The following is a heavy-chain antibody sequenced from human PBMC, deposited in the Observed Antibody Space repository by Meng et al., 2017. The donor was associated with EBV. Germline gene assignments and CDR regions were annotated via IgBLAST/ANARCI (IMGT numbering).Heavy chain of an antibody. Sequence: QVELQQCGAGLLKPSETLSLPCSVYGGSFSGYYWSWIRQPPGKGLEWIGEINHSGSTNYNPSLKSRVTISVDTSKNQFSLKLSSVTAADTAVYYCAGSYGGVLNYWGQGTLVTVSS. V-gene: IGHV4-34*01. CDR1: GGSFSGYY. CDR2: INHSGST. CDR3: AGSYGGVLNY. J-gene: IGHJ4*02. D-gene: IGHD4-23*01.